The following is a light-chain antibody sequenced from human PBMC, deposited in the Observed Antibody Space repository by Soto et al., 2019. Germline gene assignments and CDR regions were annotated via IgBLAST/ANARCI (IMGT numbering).Light chain of an antibody. Sequence: QSVLTQPPSASGTPGQTVTFSCSGSSSNIGANTVNWYQQFPGAAPKLLIYSHSQRPSGVPDRFSGSKSGTSASLAISGLQSDDEADYYCAAWDDSLNGYVFGTGTKVTVL. J-gene: IGLJ1*01. CDR3: AAWDDSLNGYV. V-gene: IGLV1-44*01. CDR1: SSNIGANT. CDR2: SHS.